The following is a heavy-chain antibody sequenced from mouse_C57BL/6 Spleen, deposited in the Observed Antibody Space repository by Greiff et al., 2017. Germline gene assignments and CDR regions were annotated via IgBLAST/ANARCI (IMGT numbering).Heavy chain of an antibody. CDR2: IFPGSGST. J-gene: IGHJ4*01. CDR1: GYTFTDYY. Sequence: VQLQQSGPELVKPGASVKISCKASGYTFTDYYINWVKQRPGQGLEWIGWIFPGSGSTYYNEKFKGKATLTVDKSSSTAYMLLSSLTSEDSAVYFCARSGFGGSSYGYYAMDYWGQGTSVTVSS. V-gene: IGHV1-75*01. D-gene: IGHD1-1*01. CDR3: ARSGFGGSSYGYYAMDY.